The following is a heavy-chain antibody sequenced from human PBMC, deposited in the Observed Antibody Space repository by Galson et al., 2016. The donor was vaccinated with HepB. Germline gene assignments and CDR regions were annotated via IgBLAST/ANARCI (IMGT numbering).Heavy chain of an antibody. CDR1: GGSISSSPYY. Sequence: LSLTCSVSGGSISSSPYYWGWIRQPPGKGLEWIGSIYYSGRTYYNPSLKSRVIVSVDTSKNQFSLKLSSVTAADTAVYHCAGHRHGSSWAPLQPALDIWGQGTMVTVSS. CDR3: AGHRHGSSWAPLQPALDI. D-gene: IGHD6-6*01. V-gene: IGHV4-39*01. J-gene: IGHJ3*02. CDR2: IYYSGRT.